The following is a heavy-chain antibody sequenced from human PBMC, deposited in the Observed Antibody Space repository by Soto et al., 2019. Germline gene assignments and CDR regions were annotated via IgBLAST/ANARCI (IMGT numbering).Heavy chain of an antibody. CDR3: ARALNLLPVPDAFDI. J-gene: IGHJ3*02. CDR1: GFTFSSYS. Sequence: PGGSLRLSCAASGASGFTFSSYSMNWVRQAPGKGLEWVSSISSSSSYIYYADSVKGRFTISRDNAKNSLYLQMNSLRAEDTAVNYCARALNLLPVPDAFDIWGQGTMVTVSS. CDR2: ISSSSSYI. V-gene: IGHV3-21*01.